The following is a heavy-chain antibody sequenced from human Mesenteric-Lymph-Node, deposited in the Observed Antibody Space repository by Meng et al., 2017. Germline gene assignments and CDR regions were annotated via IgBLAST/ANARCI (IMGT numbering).Heavy chain of an antibody. V-gene: IGHV3-21*01. CDR2: ISSKSTYI. CDR1: GFTFSSYT. Sequence: GGSLRLSCAASGFTFSSYTLNWVRQAPGKGLEWVASISSKSTYIYYADSVQGRFTISRDNAKNSLYLQMNSLRVEDTGVYYCARDILWGQGTLVTVSS. J-gene: IGHJ4*02. CDR3: ARDIL.